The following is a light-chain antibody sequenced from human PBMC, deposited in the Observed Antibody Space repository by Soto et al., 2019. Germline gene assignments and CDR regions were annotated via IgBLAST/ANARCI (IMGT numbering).Light chain of an antibody. J-gene: IGLJ2*01. CDR1: SSDVGGYNY. Sequence: QSALTQPASVSGSPGQSITISCTGTSSDVGGYNYVSWYQQHPGKAPKLMIYEVSNRPSGVSNRFSGSKSGNTASLTISGLQAEYEGDYYCSSYTSSSPLVFGGGTKLTVL. V-gene: IGLV2-14*01. CDR2: EVS. CDR3: SSYTSSSPLV.